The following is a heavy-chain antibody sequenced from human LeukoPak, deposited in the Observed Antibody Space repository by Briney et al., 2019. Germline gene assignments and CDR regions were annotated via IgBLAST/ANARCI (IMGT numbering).Heavy chain of an antibody. J-gene: IGHJ1*01. V-gene: IGHV4-39*01. CDR2: IYYSGRT. Sequence: PSETLSLTCTVSAGSISSSNYYWGWIRQPPGKGLEWIGSIYYSGRTYYNPSLKSRVTISVDTSKKQFSLKLSSVTAADTAVYYCARGDSYYDILTGYYALGYFQHWGQGTLVTVSS. CDR1: AGSISSSNYY. D-gene: IGHD3-9*01. CDR3: ARGDSYYDILTGYYALGYFQH.